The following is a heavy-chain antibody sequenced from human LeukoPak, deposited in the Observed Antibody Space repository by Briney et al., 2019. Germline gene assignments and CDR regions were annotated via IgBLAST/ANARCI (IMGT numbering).Heavy chain of an antibody. CDR3: AKDDYYDILTGYYTLFDY. CDR2: ISGSGGST. Sequence: PGGSLRLSCAASGFTFSSYAMGWVRQAPGKGLEWVSAISGSGGSTSYADSVKGRFTISRDNSKNTLYLQMNSLRAEDTAVYYCAKDDYYDILTGYYTLFDYWGQGTLVTVSS. V-gene: IGHV3-23*01. CDR1: GFTFSSYA. J-gene: IGHJ4*02. D-gene: IGHD3-9*01.